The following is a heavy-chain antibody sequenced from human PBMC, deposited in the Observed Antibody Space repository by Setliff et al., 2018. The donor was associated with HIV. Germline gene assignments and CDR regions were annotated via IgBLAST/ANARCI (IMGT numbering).Heavy chain of an antibody. J-gene: IGHJ6*03. CDR2: IYYSGST. CDR1: GGSIGSSSYY. CDR3: ANFWSGYYVYYYYYMDV. V-gene: IGHV4-39*01. D-gene: IGHD3-3*01. Sequence: SETLSLTCTVSGGSIGSSSYYWGWIRQPPGKGLEWIGSIYYSGSTYYNPSLKSRVTVSVDTSKNQFSLKLSSVTAADTAVYYCANFWSGYYVYYYYYMDVWGKGTTVTVSS.